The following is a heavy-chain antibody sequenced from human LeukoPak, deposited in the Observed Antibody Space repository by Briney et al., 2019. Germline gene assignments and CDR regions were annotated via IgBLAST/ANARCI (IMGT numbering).Heavy chain of an antibody. Sequence: SETLSLTCTVSGDSISSSNSYWGWIRQPPGKGLEGIGSIYYSGNTYYNASLKSRVTISVDTSKNQFSLKLTSVTAADTAVYYCARFVGLTGYYIGGYYFDYWGQGTLVTVSS. D-gene: IGHD3-9*01. CDR1: GDSISSSNSY. J-gene: IGHJ4*02. CDR3: ARFVGLTGYYIGGYYFDY. V-gene: IGHV4-39*01. CDR2: IYYSGNT.